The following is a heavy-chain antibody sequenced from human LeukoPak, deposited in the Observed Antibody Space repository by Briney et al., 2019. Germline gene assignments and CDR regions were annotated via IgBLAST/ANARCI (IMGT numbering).Heavy chain of an antibody. Sequence: SETLSLTCAVYGGSFSGYYWSWIRQPPGKGLEWIGEINHRGSTNYNPSLKSRVTISVDTSKNQFSLKLSSVTAADTAVYYCARGRRWLQFGATFDYWGQGTLVTVSS. CDR1: GGSFSGYY. V-gene: IGHV4-34*01. CDR3: ARGRRWLQFGATFDY. J-gene: IGHJ4*02. CDR2: INHRGST. D-gene: IGHD5-24*01.